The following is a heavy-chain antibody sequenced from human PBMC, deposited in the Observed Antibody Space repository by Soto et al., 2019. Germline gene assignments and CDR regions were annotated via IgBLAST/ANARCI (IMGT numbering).Heavy chain of an antibody. CDR1: EFTFSKYW. Sequence: GSLRLSCVASEFTFSKYWMHWVRQAPGKGLVWVSRINMDGTKTAYADSVKGRFTVSRDNANNTLYLQMNSLGVEDTAVYYCARDYYYDSRSSSVNWFDPWGQGTLVTVSS. V-gene: IGHV3-74*01. CDR2: INMDGTKT. CDR3: ARDYYYDSRSSSVNWFDP. J-gene: IGHJ5*02. D-gene: IGHD3-22*01.